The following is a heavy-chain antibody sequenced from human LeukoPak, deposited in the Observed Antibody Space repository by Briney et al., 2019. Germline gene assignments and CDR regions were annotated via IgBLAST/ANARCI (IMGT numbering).Heavy chain of an antibody. V-gene: IGHV6-1*01. CDR1: GDSVSGNSTA. D-gene: IGHD5-24*01. J-gene: IGHJ3*01. CDR3: ARGGQGDGYSADEAFDF. Sequence: SQTLSLTCAISGDSVSGNSTAYNWIRQSPSRGLEWLGRTYYRSKWYNDYALSVRSRITFNPDTSKNQLSLHLNSVTPEDTAVYYCARGGQGDGYSADEAFDFWGQGTMATVSS. CDR2: TYYRSKWYN.